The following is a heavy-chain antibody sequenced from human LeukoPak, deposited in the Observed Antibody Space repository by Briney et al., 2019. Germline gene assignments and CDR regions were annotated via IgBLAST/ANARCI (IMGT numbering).Heavy chain of an antibody. J-gene: IGHJ4*02. V-gene: IGHV4-34*01. Sequence: SETLSLTCAVYGGSFSGYYWSWIRQPPGKGLEWIGEINHSGSTNYNPSLKSRVTISVDTSKNQFSLKLSSLTAADTAVYYCARGSRDFWSGFYRDYFDYWGQGTLVTVSS. D-gene: IGHD3-3*01. CDR3: ARGSRDFWSGFYRDYFDY. CDR1: GGSFSGYY. CDR2: INHSGST.